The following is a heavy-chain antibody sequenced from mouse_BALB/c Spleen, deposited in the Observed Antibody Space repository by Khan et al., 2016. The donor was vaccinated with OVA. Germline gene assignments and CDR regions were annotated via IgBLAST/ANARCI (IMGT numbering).Heavy chain of an antibody. V-gene: IGHV1-5*01. D-gene: IGHD3-1*01. CDR2: IYPGNGDT. CDR3: TRWGYWFAY. J-gene: IGHJ3*01. Sequence: VQLKQSGTVLARPGASVKMSCKASGYTFTSYWMHWVKQRPGQGLEWIGAIYPGNGDTNYNQKFKDKAKLTAVTSTSTAYMELSSLTNEDSAVYYCTRWGYWFAYWGQGTLVTVSA. CDR1: GYTFTSYW.